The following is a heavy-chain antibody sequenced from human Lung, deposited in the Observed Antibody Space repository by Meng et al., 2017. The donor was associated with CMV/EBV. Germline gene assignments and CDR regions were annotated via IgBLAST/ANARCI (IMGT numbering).Heavy chain of an antibody. D-gene: IGHD3-10*01. CDR2: IRHDGTNK. J-gene: IGHJ4*02. CDR1: GFTLDEYG. V-gene: IGHV3-30*02. CDR3: AKDLLLFGGANAYFDS. Sequence: GESLKISCAASGFTLDEYGMHWVRQTPGKGLEWVAFIRHDGTNKFYGDSVKGRFTISRDNSKNTVSLQMNSLRPEETAIYYCAKDLLLFGGANAYFDSWGQGTQVTVSS.